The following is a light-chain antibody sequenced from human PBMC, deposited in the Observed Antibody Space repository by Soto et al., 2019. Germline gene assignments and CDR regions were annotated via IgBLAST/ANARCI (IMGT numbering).Light chain of an antibody. V-gene: IGLV2-23*02. CDR1: SSDIGSYNY. CDR3: CSYAGSSTFV. J-gene: IGLJ1*01. CDR2: EVR. Sequence: QSVLTQPASVSGSPGQSITISCTGTSSDIGSYNYVAWYQQFPGKTPKLIIYEVRNRPSGVSFRFSGSKSGNTASLTISGLQAEDEADYYCCSYAGSSTFVFGTGTKVTV.